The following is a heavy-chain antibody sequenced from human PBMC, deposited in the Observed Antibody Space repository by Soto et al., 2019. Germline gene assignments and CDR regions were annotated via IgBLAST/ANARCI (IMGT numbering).Heavy chain of an antibody. CDR2: ISGSGGST. D-gene: IGHD3-22*01. V-gene: IGHV3-23*01. CDR1: GFTFSSDA. Sequence: GGSLRLSCAASGFTFSSDAMSWVRQAPGKVLEWVSAISGSGGSTYYADSVKGRFTISRDNSKNTLYLQMNSLRAEDTAVYYCAKGSITMIVVEFDYWGQGTLDTVSS. CDR3: AKGSITMIVVEFDY. J-gene: IGHJ4*02.